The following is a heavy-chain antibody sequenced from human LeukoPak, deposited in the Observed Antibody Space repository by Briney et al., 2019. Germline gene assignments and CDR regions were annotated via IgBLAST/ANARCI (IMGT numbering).Heavy chain of an antibody. V-gene: IGHV4-61*02. J-gene: IGHJ3*02. CDR2: IYTSGST. Sequence: SQTLSLTCTVSGGSISSGSYYWSWIRQPAGKGLEWIGRIYTSGSTNYNPSLKSRVTISVDTSKNQFSLKLSSVTAADTAVYYCARSEITIFGVVTNAFDIWGQGTMVTVSS. D-gene: IGHD3-3*01. CDR1: GGSISSGSYY. CDR3: ARSEITIFGVVTNAFDI.